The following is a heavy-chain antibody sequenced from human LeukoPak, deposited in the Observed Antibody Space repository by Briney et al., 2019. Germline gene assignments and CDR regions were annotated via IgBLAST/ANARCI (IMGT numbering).Heavy chain of an antibody. V-gene: IGHV4-39*07. D-gene: IGHD3-3*01. J-gene: IGHJ4*02. CDR1: SDSISSSNYY. Sequence: PSETLSLTCTVSSDSISSSNYYWGWIRQPPGKGLDWIGSIYYSGSTYYNPSLKSRVTISVDTSKNQFSLMLTSVTAADTAMYYCARVAPSTTFGVVTHRIFDYWGQGTLVTVSS. CDR3: ARVAPSTTFGVVTHRIFDY. CDR2: IYYSGST.